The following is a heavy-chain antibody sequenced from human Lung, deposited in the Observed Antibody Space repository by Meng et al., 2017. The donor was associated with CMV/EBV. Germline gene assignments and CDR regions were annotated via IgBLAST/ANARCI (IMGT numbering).Heavy chain of an antibody. V-gene: IGHV1-2*02. D-gene: IGHD3/OR15-3a*01. CDR2: INPNTGDT. CDR3: ARLFHTSLGTNYYYGMDV. CDR1: GYTFTGYN. Sequence: SVXVSXXASGYTFTGYNIHWVRQAPGQGLEWMGWINPNTGDTNYAQKFQGRVTLTGDTSISTAYMELSRLKSDDTAVFFCARLFHTSLGTNYYYGMDVWGQGTXVTVSS. J-gene: IGHJ6*02.